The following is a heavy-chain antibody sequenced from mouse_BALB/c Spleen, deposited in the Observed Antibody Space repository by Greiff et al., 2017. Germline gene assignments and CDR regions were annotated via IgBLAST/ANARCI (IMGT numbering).Heavy chain of an antibody. CDR3: ARTTVAFDY. D-gene: IGHD1-1*01. Sequence: EVQVVESGGGLVKPGGSLKLSCAASGFAFSSYDMSWVRQTPEKRLEWVAYISSGGGSTYYPDTVKGRFTISRDNAKNTLYLQMSSLKSEDTAMYYCARTTVAFDYWGQGTTLTVSS. CDR1: GFAFSSYD. CDR2: ISSGGGST. J-gene: IGHJ2*01. V-gene: IGHV5-12-1*01.